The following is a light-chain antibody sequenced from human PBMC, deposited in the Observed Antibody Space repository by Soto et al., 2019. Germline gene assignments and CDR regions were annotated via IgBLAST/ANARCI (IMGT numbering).Light chain of an antibody. CDR2: EVS. CDR1: SSDVGIYNL. J-gene: IGLJ1*01. V-gene: IGLV2-23*02. CDR3: CSYAGSSTFLYV. Sequence: QSALTQPASVSGSPGQSITISCTGTSSDVGIYNLVSWYQQHPGKAPKLMIYEVSKRPSGVSNRFSGSKSGNTASLTISGLQAEDEADYYCCSYAGSSTFLYVFGTGTKLTVL.